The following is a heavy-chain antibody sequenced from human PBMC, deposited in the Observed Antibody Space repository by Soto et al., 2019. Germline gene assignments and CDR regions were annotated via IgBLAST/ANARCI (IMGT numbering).Heavy chain of an antibody. Sequence: SETLSLTCTVSGASINSGNYYWTWIRQTPGRGLEWIGYVYHSGSAYYNPSLNSRLTISVDTSRNLFSLKLNSVTAADTAVYYWARGREGNMVQIYTPVFDFGGREPLVTVP. V-gene: IGHV4-30-4*01. CDR3: ARGREGNMVQIYTPVFDF. CDR2: VYHSGSA. J-gene: IGHJ4*02. D-gene: IGHD3-10*01. CDR1: GASINSGNYY.